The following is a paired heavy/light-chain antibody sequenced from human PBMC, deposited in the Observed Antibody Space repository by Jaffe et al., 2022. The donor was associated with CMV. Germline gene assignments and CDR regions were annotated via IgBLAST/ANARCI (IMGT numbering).Light chain of an antibody. CDR1: QSISSRY. CDR3: QRYGNSPMYT. V-gene: IGKV3-20*01. Sequence: EIVLTQSPGTLSLSPGERATLSCRASQSISSRYLAWYQQKPGQAPRLLIYGASSRATGIPDRFSGSGSGTDFTLTINRLEPEDFAVYYCQRYGNSPMYTFGQGTKLEIK. J-gene: IGKJ2*01. CDR2: GAS.
Heavy chain of an antibody. CDR2: SWYDGINS. CDR1: GFTFSSFG. J-gene: IGHJ5*02. CDR3: ARGDSKSWLDRSGNSGYDSNWFDP. Sequence: QIQLVESGGGVVQPGRSLRLSCAASGFTFSSFGMHWVRQAPGKGLEWVAVSWYDGINSYFADSVKGRFTISRDSSKSTVYLQMNSLRVEDTAVYYCARGDSKSWLDRSGNSGYDSNWFDPWGQGTLVTVSS. V-gene: IGHV3-33*08. D-gene: IGHD5-12*01.